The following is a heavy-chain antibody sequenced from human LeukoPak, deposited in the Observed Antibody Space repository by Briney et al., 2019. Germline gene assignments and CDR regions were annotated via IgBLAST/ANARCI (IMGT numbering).Heavy chain of an antibody. CDR2: ISGMGGST. CDR1: GFTFSSYA. Sequence: GGSLRLSCAASGFTFSSYAMSWVRQAPGKGLEWVSAISGMGGSTDYADSVKGRFTISRDNSKNTLYLQMNSLRAEDTAVYYCAKVSGIAAAAADAFDIWGQGTMVTVSS. D-gene: IGHD6-13*01. CDR3: AKVSGIAAAAADAFDI. V-gene: IGHV3-23*01. J-gene: IGHJ3*02.